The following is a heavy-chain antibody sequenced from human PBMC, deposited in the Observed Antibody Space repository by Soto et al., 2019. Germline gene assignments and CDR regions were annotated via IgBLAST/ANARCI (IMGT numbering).Heavy chain of an antibody. CDR2: IYYSGST. D-gene: IGHD3-22*01. J-gene: IGHJ4*02. CDR3: AGDSPHDSSVAGDY. Sequence: SETLSLTCTVSGGSISSGGYYWSWIRQHPGEGLEWIGYIYYSGSTYYNPSLKSRVTISVDTSKNQFSLKLSSVTAADTAVYYCAGDSPHDSSVAGDYWGQGTLVTVSS. V-gene: IGHV4-31*03. CDR1: GGSISSGGYY.